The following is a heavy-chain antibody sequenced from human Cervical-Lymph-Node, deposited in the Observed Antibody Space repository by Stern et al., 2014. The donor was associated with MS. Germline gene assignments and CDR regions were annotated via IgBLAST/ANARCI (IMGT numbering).Heavy chain of an antibody. D-gene: IGHD3-10*01. J-gene: IGHJ4*02. V-gene: IGHV1-69*01. CDR3: ARGYYYGSGSYSY. Sequence: QLAQSGAEVKKPPPSLKVSCKASGGTFSSYAISWVRQAPGQGLEWMGGIIPIFGTANYAQKFQGRVTITADESTSTAYMELSSLRSEDTAVYYCARGYYYGSGSYSYWGQGTLVTVSS. CDR1: GGTFSSYA. CDR2: IIPIFGTA.